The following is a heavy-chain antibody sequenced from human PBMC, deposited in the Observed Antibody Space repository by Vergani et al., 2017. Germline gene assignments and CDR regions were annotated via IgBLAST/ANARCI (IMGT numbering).Heavy chain of an antibody. Sequence: VPLVESGGGLVQPGGSLRLSCTASGFTFSNYWIQWVRQAPGKGLMWVSRINSDGDSTSYADSVKGRFTISRDNAKNTLYLQMDSLRAEDTAVYYCARDGWELLDYFYYMDVWGKGTTVTDSS. CDR1: GFTFSNYW. D-gene: IGHD1-26*01. CDR3: ARDGWELLDYFYYMDV. V-gene: IGHV3-74*01. CDR2: INSDGDST. J-gene: IGHJ6*03.